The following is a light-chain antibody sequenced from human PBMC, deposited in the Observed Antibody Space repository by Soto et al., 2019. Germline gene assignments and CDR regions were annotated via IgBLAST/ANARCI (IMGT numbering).Light chain of an antibody. CDR1: QTVTRNY. Sequence: EIVLTQSPGTLSLSPGERATLSCRASQTVTRNYLAWHQQKPGQTPRLLVYGASSRATGIPDRFSGSGSGTDFTLTINSLEPEDFAVYYCQQRSNWPSITFGQGTRLEIK. CDR3: QQRSNWPSIT. V-gene: IGKV3D-20*02. CDR2: GAS. J-gene: IGKJ5*01.